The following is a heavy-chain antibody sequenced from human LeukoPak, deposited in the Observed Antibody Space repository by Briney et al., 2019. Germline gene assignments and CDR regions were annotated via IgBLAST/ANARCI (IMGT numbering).Heavy chain of an antibody. CDR2: IYHSGST. CDR3: ARHDPWDY. J-gene: IGHJ4*02. D-gene: IGHD3-16*01. CDR1: DGSISSGGYS. Sequence: PSQTLSLTCAVSDGSISSGGYSWTWIRQPPGKGLEWIGYIYHSGSTYYNPSLKSRVTISVDRSKNQFSLKLSSVTAADTAVYYCARHDPWDYWGQGTLVTVSS. V-gene: IGHV4-30-2*01.